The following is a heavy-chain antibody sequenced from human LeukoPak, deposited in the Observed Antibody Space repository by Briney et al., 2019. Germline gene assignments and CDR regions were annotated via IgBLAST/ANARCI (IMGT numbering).Heavy chain of an antibody. CDR1: GFTFSSYA. D-gene: IGHD3-10*01. V-gene: IGHV3-30-3*01. Sequence: QPGGSLRLSCAASGFTFSSYAMHWVRQAPGKGLEWVAVISYDGSNKYYADSVKGRFTISRDNSKNTLYLQMNSLRAEDTAVYYCARDPVRWSAFDIWGQGTMVTVSS. CDR3: ARDPVRWSAFDI. CDR2: ISYDGSNK. J-gene: IGHJ3*02.